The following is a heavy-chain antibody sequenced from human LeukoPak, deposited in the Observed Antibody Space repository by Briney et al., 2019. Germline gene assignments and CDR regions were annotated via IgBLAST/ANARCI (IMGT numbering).Heavy chain of an antibody. V-gene: IGHV3-30-3*01. CDR2: ISYDGSNK. J-gene: IGHJ6*03. Sequence: GRSLRLSCAASGFTFSSYAMHWVRQAPGKGLEWVAVISYDGSNKYYADSVKGRFTISRDNSKNTLYLQMNSLRAEDTAVYYCAKVGSEQWLPRRYYYYYMDVWGKGTTVTVSS. CDR3: AKVGSEQWLPRRYYYYYMDV. CDR1: GFTFSSYA. D-gene: IGHD6-19*01.